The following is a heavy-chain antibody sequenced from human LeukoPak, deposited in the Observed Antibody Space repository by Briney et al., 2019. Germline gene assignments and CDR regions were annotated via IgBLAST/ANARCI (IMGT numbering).Heavy chain of an antibody. V-gene: IGHV4-59*01. CDR3: ARAGLLWFGGESWFDP. CDR2: IYYSGST. D-gene: IGHD3-10*01. Sequence: SETLSLTCTVSGGSISSYYWSWIRQPPGKGGEWIGYIYYSGSTNYNSSLKSRVTISVDTSKHQFSLKLSSVTAADTAAYYCARAGLLWFGGESWFDPWGQGTLVTVSS. CDR1: GGSISSYY. J-gene: IGHJ5*02.